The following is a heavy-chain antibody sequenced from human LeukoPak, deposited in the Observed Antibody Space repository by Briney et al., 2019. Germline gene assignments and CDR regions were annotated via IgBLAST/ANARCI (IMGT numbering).Heavy chain of an antibody. J-gene: IGHJ4*02. CDR3: ARARVNFWSGSYHVTAPADY. V-gene: IGHV3-11*06. Sequence: GSLRLSCAASGFTFSDYYMTWIRQAPGKGLEWVSYISSTGVYTNYADSGKGRFTISRDNAKNSLYLQVNSLRAEDTAEYYCARARVNFWSGSYHVTAPADYWGQGTLVTVSS. CDR2: ISSTGVYT. D-gene: IGHD3-3*01. CDR1: GFTFSDYY.